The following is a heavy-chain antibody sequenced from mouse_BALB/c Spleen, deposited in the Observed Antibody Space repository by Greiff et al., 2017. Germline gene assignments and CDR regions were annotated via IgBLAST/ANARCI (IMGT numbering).Heavy chain of an antibody. V-gene: IGHV1-7*01. J-gene: IGHJ3*01. CDR1: GYTFTSYW. CDR3: AQTARALAY. CDR2: INPSTGYT. Sequence: VQLVESGAELAKPGASVKMSCKASGYTFTSYWMHWVKQRPGQGLEWIGYINPSTGYTEYNQKFKDKATLTADKSSSTAYMQLSSLTSEDSAVYYCAQTARALAYWGQGTLVTVSA. D-gene: IGHD3-2*01.